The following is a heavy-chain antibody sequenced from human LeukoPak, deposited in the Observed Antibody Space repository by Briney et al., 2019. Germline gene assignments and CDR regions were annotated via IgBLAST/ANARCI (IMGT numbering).Heavy chain of an antibody. CDR3: ARRSDSGSDDGEDYFDY. D-gene: IGHD1-26*01. CDR1: GGSIYSTTFY. J-gene: IGHJ4*02. V-gene: IGHV4-39*01. CDR2: VYYDGST. Sequence: SEALSLTCTVSGGSIYSTTFYWGWIRQPPGKGLEWIGSVYYDGSTCHNPSLKSRVTISVDTSNNQFSLKLTSVTAADTAVYFCARRSDSGSDDGEDYFDYWGQGTLVTVSS.